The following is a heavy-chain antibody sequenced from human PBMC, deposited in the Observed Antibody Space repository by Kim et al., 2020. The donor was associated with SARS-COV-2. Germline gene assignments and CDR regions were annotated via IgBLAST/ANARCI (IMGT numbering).Heavy chain of an antibody. CDR2: INNDGSDT. J-gene: IGHJ3*01. CDR3: ASDRRVGP. V-gene: IGHV3-74*01. Sequence: GGSLRLSCVVPGSIFTRGWMHWVRQAPGKGLVWVSEINNDGSDTGYADSVRGRFTTSRDNAKNTLYLQMDSLGVEDTAIYYCASDRRVGPWGQGTMVTVSS. D-gene: IGHD3-16*01. CDR1: GSIFTRGW.